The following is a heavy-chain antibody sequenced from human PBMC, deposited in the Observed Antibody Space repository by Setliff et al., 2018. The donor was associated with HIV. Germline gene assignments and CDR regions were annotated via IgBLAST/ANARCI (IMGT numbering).Heavy chain of an antibody. CDR2: ISGSGGVM. V-gene: IGHV3-11*04. J-gene: IGHJ5*01. CDR3: ARDSLYCGGGRCSAFHWLDS. Sequence: GSLRLSCAVSGFSFSDYFMTWIRQAPGKGLEWVSYISGSGGVMAYADSVKGRFTISRDNAKNSMYLQMNSLRVEDTALYYCARDSLYCGGGRCSAFHWLDSWGQGTLVTVSS. CDR1: GFSFSDYF. D-gene: IGHD2-15*01.